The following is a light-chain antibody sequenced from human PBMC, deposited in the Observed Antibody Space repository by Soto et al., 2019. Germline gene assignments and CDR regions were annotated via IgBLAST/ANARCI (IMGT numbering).Light chain of an antibody. J-gene: IGKJ4*01. CDR2: AAS. CDR1: QDISSS. Sequence: DIQLTQSPSFLSASVGDRVTITCRASQDISSSLAWYQQKPGKAPKILMYAASSLESWVPSRFSGSGSGTEFTLTISSLQHDDFATYYCQQVNSFPPFTFGGGTTVEIK. CDR3: QQVNSFPPFT. V-gene: IGKV1-9*01.